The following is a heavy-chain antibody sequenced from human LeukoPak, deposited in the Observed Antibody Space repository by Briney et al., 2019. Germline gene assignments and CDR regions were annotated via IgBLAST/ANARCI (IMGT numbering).Heavy chain of an antibody. CDR1: GYTFTGYY. V-gene: IGHV1-2*02. D-gene: IGHD3-10*01. CDR3: ARAGWFGESRDAFDI. CDR2: INPNSGGT. J-gene: IGHJ3*02. Sequence: ASVKVSCKASGYTFTGYYMHWVRRAPGQGREWMGWINPNSGGTNYAQKFQGRVTMTRDTSISTAYMELSRLRSDDTAVYYCARAGWFGESRDAFDIWGQGTMVTVSS.